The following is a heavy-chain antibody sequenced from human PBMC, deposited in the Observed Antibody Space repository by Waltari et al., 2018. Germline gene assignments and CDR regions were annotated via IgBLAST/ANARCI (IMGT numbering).Heavy chain of an antibody. CDR3: ARQDPAICFDY. D-gene: IGHD2-15*01. J-gene: IGHJ4*02. Sequence: QVQLQESGPGLVKPSETLSLTCAVSGYSISSGYYWGWIRQPPGKGLEWIGSIYHSGSTYYNPSLKGRVTISVDTSKNQFSLKLSSVTAADTAVYYCARQDPAICFDYWGQGTLVTVSS. CDR1: GYSISSGYY. CDR2: IYHSGST. V-gene: IGHV4-38-2*01.